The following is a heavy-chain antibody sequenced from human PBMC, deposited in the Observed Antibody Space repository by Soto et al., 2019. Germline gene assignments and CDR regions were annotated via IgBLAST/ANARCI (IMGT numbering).Heavy chain of an antibody. CDR1: GYTFTGYY. CDR3: ARWRNRHYGMDV. J-gene: IGHJ6*02. CDR2: INPNSGGT. D-gene: IGHD1-1*01. Sequence: ASVKVSCKASGYTFTGYYMHWVRQAPGQGLEWMGWINPNSGGTNYAQKFQGRVTMTRDTSISTAYMELSRLRSDDTAVYYCARWRNRHYGMDVWGQGTTVTVSS. V-gene: IGHV1-2*02.